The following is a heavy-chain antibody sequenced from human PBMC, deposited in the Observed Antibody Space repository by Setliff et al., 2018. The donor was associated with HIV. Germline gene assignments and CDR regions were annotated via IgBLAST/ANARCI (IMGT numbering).Heavy chain of an antibody. V-gene: IGHV3-48*01. Sequence: GGSLRLSCAPSGFRFSDYTMTWVRQAPGKGLECVSGISSGSRTIYYADSVKGRFTISRDNAKNSLFLQMSRLRVEDTARYYCARDPEPTGFSGSFGYWGQGTLVTVSS. D-gene: IGHD1-26*01. CDR2: ISSGSRTI. CDR3: ARDPEPTGFSGSFGY. J-gene: IGHJ4*02. CDR1: GFRFSDYT.